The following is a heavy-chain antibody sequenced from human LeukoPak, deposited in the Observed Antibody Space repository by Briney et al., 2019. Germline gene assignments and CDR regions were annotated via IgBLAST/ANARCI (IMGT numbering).Heavy chain of an antibody. CDR1: VFTFSSYW. CDR2: ISSDGTNT. Sequence: PGGSLRLSCAASVFTFSSYWMHWVRQAPGTGLVWVSRISSDGTNTYYADSVKGRFSISRDNAKNTLYLQMNSLRAEDTAMYYCARVYYYYYMDVWGRGTTVTVSS. V-gene: IGHV3-74*01. CDR3: ARVYYYYYMDV. J-gene: IGHJ6*03.